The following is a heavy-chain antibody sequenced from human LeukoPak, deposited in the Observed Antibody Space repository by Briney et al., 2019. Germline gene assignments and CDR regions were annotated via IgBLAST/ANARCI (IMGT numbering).Heavy chain of an antibody. CDR2: MNPNSGNT. Sequence: ASVKVSCKASGYTFTSYDINWVRQATGQGLEWMGWMNPNSGNTGYAQKFQGRVTMTRNTSISTAYMELSSLTFDDTAVYYCAREYSGRTFDYWGQGTLVTVSS. CDR3: AREYSGRTFDY. V-gene: IGHV1-8*01. J-gene: IGHJ4*02. CDR1: GYTFTSYD. D-gene: IGHD1-26*01.